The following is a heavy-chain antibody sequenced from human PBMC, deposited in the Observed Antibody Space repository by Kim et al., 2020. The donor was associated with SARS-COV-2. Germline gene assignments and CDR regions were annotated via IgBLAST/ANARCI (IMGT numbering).Heavy chain of an antibody. V-gene: IGHV3-21*01. D-gene: IGHD3-10*01. J-gene: IGHJ2*01. Sequence: DSVKGRFTISRDNAKNSLYLQMNSRRAEDTAVYYCAKDGSGSPTNWYFDLWGRGTLVTVSS. CDR3: AKDGSGSPTNWYFDL.